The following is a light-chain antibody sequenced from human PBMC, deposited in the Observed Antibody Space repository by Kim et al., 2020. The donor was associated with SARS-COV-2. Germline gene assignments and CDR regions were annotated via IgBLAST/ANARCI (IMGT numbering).Light chain of an antibody. CDR1: SSNIGAGYD. CDR2: GNS. J-gene: IGLJ2*01. CDR3: QSYDSSLSGPVV. Sequence: QSVLTQPPSVSGAPGQRVTISCTGSSSNIGAGYDVHWYQQLPGKAPKVLIHGNSNRPSGVPDRFSGSKSGTSASLAITGLQAEDEADYYCQSYDSSLSGPVVFGGGTQLTVL. V-gene: IGLV1-40*01.